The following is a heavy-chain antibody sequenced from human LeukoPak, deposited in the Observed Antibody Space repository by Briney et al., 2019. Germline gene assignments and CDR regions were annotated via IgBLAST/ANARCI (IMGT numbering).Heavy chain of an antibody. D-gene: IGHD1-14*01. V-gene: IGHV3-11*01. CDR3: ARARNYYGMDV. CDR2: ISSSGSTI. J-gene: IGHJ6*02. Sequence: GGSLRLSCAASGFTFSDYYMSWIRQAPGKGLEWVSYISSSGSTIYYADSVKGRFTISRDNAKNPLCLQMNSLRAEDTAVYYCARARNYYGMDVWGQGTTVTVSS. CDR1: GFTFSDYY.